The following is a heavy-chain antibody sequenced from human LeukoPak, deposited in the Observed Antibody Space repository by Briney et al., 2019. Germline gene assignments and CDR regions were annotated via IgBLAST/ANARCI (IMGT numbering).Heavy chain of an antibody. CDR1: GFTFSNYS. J-gene: IGHJ5*02. D-gene: IGHD3-10*01. V-gene: IGHV3-21*01. CDR3: ARAEGENWFDP. Sequence: PGGSLRLSCAASGFTFSNYSMNWVRQAPGKGLEWVSSISSSSSYIYYADSVKGRFTISRDNAKNSLYLQMNSLRAEDTAVYYCARAEGENWFDPWGQGTQVTVSS. CDR2: ISSSSSYI.